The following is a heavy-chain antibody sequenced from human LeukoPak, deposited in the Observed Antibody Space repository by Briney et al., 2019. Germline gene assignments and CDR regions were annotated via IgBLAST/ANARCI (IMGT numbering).Heavy chain of an antibody. CDR1: GSISGYY. D-gene: IGHD2-2*01. CDR3: ARQRCTSASCLTKNAFDI. CDR2: IYTSGST. J-gene: IGHJ3*02. Sequence: SETLSLTCTVSGSISGYYWSWIRQPPGKGLEWIGYIYTSGSTNYNPSLESRVTISVDTSKNQFSLDLSSVTAADTAVYYCARQRCTSASCLTKNAFDIWGQGTMVTVSS. V-gene: IGHV4-4*09.